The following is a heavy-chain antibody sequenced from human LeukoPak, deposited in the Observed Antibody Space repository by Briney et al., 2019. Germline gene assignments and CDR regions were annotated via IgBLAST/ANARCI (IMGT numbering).Heavy chain of an antibody. Sequence: GGSLRLSCAASGFTFSSYAMSWVRQAPGKGLEWVSAISGSGGSTYYADSVKGRFTISRDNSKNTLYLQMNSLRAEDTAIYYCAKDVMRCSGGCIWGQGTLVTVSS. CDR3: AKDVMRCSGGCI. CDR2: ISGSGGST. V-gene: IGHV3-23*01. J-gene: IGHJ4*02. D-gene: IGHD2-15*01. CDR1: GFTFSSYA.